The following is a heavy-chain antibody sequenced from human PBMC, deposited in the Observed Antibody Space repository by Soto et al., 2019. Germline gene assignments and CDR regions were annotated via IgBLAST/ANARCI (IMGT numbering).Heavy chain of an antibody. D-gene: IGHD3-22*01. CDR2: IKPDGSEK. V-gene: IGHV3-7*04. CDR1: GFTFSSYW. J-gene: IGHJ3*02. Sequence: PGGSLRLSCAASGFTFSSYWMSWVRQAPGKGLEWVANIKPDGSEKWYVDSVKGRFTISRDNAKNSLYLQMNGLRAEDTAVYYCARGDYYDTTGPFSDAFDIWGQGTMVT. CDR3: ARGDYYDTTGPFSDAFDI.